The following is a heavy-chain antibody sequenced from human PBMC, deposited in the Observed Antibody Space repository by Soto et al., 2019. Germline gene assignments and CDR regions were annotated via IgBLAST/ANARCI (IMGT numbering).Heavy chain of an antibody. D-gene: IGHD3-16*01. V-gene: IGHV3-48*03. CDR1: RLTFSNYE. Sequence: EVQLVESGGGLVLPGGSLRLSCAASRLTFSNYEMNWVRQAPGKGLEWVSYIGSGGRTTYYADSLKGRFTISRDNAKNSLYLKMNSLRAEDTAVYYCATRWGGGGAFDIWGQGTTVTVSS. CDR3: ATRWGGGGAFDI. J-gene: IGHJ3*02. CDR2: IGSGGRTT.